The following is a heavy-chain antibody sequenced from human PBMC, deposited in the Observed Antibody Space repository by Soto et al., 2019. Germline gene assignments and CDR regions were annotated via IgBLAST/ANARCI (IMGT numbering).Heavy chain of an antibody. J-gene: IGHJ6*03. V-gene: IGHV1-58*01. CDR1: GFTFTSSG. Sequence: SVKVSCKPSGFTFTSSGLPWVRQARGQRLEWIGWIGVCSGNTNYAQKLHERVTITTGTTTSTAYMELRSLRSEGTAVYYCARVRGPYYMDVWGKGTTVTVSS. D-gene: IGHD4-4*01. CDR2: IGVCSGNT. CDR3: ARVRGPYYMDV.